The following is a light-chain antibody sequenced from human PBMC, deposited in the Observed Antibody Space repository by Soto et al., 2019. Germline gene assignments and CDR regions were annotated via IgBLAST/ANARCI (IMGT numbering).Light chain of an antibody. J-gene: IGKJ1*01. CDR2: GES. CDR1: QCVRRSY. Sequence: DIVLTQSPVTLSLSPGEIAPLSCRASQCVRRSYLAWYQQKPGQAPRLIIDGESSRATAIADRFSGSGSGTDFTLTISRVEPEDFAFYSRQQYGSTPPTFGQGTKVEIK. CDR3: QQYGSTPPT. V-gene: IGKV3-20*01.